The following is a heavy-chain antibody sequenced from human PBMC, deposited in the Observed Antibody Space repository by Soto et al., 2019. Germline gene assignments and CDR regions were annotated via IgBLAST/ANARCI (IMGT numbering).Heavy chain of an antibody. CDR1: GGSISSGGYY. CDR3: ARGGGSGYHY. V-gene: IGHV4-31*03. J-gene: IGHJ4*02. Sequence: SETLSLTCTVSGGSISSGGYYWSWLRQHPGKGLEWTGYIYYSGSTYYNPSLKSRVTISVDTSKNQFSLKLSSVTAADTAVYYCARGGGSGYHYWGQGTLVTVSS. CDR2: IYYSGST. D-gene: IGHD3-22*01.